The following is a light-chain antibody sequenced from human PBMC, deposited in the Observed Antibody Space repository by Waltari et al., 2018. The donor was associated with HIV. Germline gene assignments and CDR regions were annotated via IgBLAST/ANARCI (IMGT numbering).Light chain of an antibody. CDR1: ASDFGHYNY. CDR2: DVT. J-gene: IGLJ3*02. Sequence: QSVLTQPASVSGAPGPSITISCTGTASDFGHYNYVSWYLQQPGKAPKLVLYDVTIRPSGISHRFSGSNAGATAYLTISGLQSEDEADYYCSSYSRTGPWLFGRGTKVTV. V-gene: IGLV2-14*03. CDR3: SSYSRTGPWL.